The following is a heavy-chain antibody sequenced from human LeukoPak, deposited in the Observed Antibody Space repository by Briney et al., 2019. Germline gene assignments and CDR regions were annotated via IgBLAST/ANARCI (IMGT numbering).Heavy chain of an antibody. CDR3: ARVKRGTSPPYQH. J-gene: IGHJ1*01. CDR2: INPNSGGT. CDR1: GYTFTGYY. V-gene: IGHV1-2*02. D-gene: IGHD1-1*01. Sequence: ASVKVSCKASGYTFTGYYMHWVRQAPGQGLEWMGWINPNSGGTNYAQKFQGRVTMTRDTSISTAYMELSRLRSDDTAVYYCARVKRGTSPPYQHWGQGTLVTVSS.